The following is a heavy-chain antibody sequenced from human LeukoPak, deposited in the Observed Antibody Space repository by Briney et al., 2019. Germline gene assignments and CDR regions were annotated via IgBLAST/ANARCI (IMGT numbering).Heavy chain of an antibody. V-gene: IGHV3-23*01. CDR2: VSARGGST. CDR3: AKGAASRGYTYVAN. Sequence: GGSLRLSCAASAFTFRSYAMIWVRQAPGKGLEWVSTVSARGGSTYYADSVKGRFSISRDNSSNTLYLQMNSLRAEDTAVYYCAKGAASRGYTYVANWGQGTLVTVSS. D-gene: IGHD5-18*01. J-gene: IGHJ4*02. CDR1: AFTFRSYA.